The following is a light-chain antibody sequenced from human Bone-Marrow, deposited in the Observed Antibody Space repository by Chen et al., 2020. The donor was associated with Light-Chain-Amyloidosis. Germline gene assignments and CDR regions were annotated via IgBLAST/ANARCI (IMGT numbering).Light chain of an antibody. CDR1: SSDVGGYNY. CDR3: GSLAGRYTLV. J-gene: IGLJ2*01. Sequence: QSALTQPRSVSGSPGQSVTISCSGTSSDVGGYNYVSWYRQHPGKAPKLIIYDVIKRPSGVPDRFSGSKSGNTGSLTISGLQAEDEADYYRGSLAGRYTLVFGGGTKLTVL. CDR2: DVI. V-gene: IGLV2-11*01.